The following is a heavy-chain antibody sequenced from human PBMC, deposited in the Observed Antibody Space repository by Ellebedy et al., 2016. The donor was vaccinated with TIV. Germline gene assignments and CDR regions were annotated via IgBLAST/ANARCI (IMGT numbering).Heavy chain of an antibody. CDR3: ARVFSLGTGPVGY. Sequence: GGSLRLXXATSGFTFRNYWMTWVRQAPGKGLECVATINQDGSQVFYLDSVKGRFTISRDNANNSLYLQMNSLRADDSAMYYSARVFSLGTGPVGYWGQGTLVTVSS. CDR2: INQDGSQV. CDR1: GFTFRNYW. V-gene: IGHV3-7*01. D-gene: IGHD1-26*01. J-gene: IGHJ4*02.